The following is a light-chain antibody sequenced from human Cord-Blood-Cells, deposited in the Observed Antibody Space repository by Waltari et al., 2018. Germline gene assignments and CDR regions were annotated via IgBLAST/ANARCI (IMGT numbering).Light chain of an antibody. CDR1: SSDVGSYNL. CDR3: CSYAGSSTVV. Sequence: QSALTQPASVSGSPGQSITISCPGTSSDVGSYNLVSWYQQHPGKAPKLMIYEGSKRPSGVSNRFSGSKSGNTASLTISGLQAEDEADYYCCSYAGSSTVVFGGGTTLTVL. CDR2: EGS. J-gene: IGLJ2*01. V-gene: IGLV2-23*01.